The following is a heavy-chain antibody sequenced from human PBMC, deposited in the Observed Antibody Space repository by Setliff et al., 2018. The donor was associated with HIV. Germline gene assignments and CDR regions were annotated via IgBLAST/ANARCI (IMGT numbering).Heavy chain of an antibody. J-gene: IGHJ6*02. V-gene: IGHV3-23*01. CDR2: ISGGGSNT. CDR3: AKSGVRPHPSHDYYYYGMDV. CDR1: GFSFNNYW. D-gene: IGHD1-1*01. Sequence: PGGSLRLSCAASGFSFNNYWIVWVRQAPGKGLEWVSAISGGGSNTYHADSVKGRFTISRDNSKNMLYLQMNSLRAEDTAVYYCAKSGVRPHPSHDYYYYGMDVWGQGTTVTVSS.